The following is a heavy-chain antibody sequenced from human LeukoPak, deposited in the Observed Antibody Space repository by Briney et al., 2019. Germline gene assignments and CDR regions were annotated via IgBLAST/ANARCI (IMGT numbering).Heavy chain of an antibody. Sequence: SETLSLTCTVSGGSISSYYWSWIRQPPGKGLEWIGYIYYSGSTNYNPSLKSRVTISVDTSKNQFSLKLSSVTAADTAVYYCARGQYDSSGYPFDYFDYWGQGTLVTVSS. J-gene: IGHJ4*02. V-gene: IGHV4-59*08. D-gene: IGHD3-22*01. CDR3: ARGQYDSSGYPFDYFDY. CDR2: IYYSGST. CDR1: GGSISSYY.